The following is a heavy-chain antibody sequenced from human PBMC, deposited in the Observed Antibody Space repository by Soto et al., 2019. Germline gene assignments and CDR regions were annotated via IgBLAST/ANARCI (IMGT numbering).Heavy chain of an antibody. CDR2: IYYNGNT. CDR3: SRLPCRGGSCFYWHFDL. Sequence: SETLSLTCTVSGDSIISSNHFWGWIRQSPGRGLEWIGSIYYNGNTYYNPSLKSRVTFSVDTSKNQFSLRLSSVTAPDTAVYYCSRLPCRGGSCFYWHFDLWGRGTLVTVSS. J-gene: IGHJ2*01. D-gene: IGHD2-15*01. V-gene: IGHV4-39*01. CDR1: GDSIISSNHF.